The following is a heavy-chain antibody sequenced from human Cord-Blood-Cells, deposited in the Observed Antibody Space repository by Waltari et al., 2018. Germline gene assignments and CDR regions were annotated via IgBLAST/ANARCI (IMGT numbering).Heavy chain of an antibody. V-gene: IGHV3-9*01. D-gene: IGHD3-10*01. Sequence: EVQLVESGGGLVQPGRSLRLSCAASGFTFVDYAMHWVRQAPGMGLEWVSGIIWSSGIIGYANSVNGPFTISRANAKNSLYLQMNSLRAEDTALYYCAKTPPDYYGSGSYFPYFDYWGQGTLVTVS. CDR3: AKTPPDYYGSGSYFPYFDY. CDR2: IIWSSGII. CDR1: GFTFVDYA. J-gene: IGHJ4*02.